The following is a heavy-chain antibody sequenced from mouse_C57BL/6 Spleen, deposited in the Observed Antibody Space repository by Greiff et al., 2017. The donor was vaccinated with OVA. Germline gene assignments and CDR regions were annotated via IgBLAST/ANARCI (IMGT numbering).Heavy chain of an antibody. CDR2: INPNNGGT. Sequence: VQLQQSGPELVKPGASVKLPCKASGYTFTDYNMDWVKQSHGKSLEWIGDINPNNGGTIYNQKFKGKATLTVDKSSSTAYMELRSLTSEDTAVYYCARSLIVHRAAWFAYWGQGTLVTVSA. V-gene: IGHV1-18*01. CDR1: GYTFTDYN. CDR3: ARSLIVHRAAWFAY. J-gene: IGHJ3*01.